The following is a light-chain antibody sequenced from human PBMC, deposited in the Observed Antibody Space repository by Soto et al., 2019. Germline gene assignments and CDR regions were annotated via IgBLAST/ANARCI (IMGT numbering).Light chain of an antibody. CDR2: STN. CDR3: MLYMGGGLVV. J-gene: IGLJ2*01. Sequence: QSVVTQAPSFSVSPGGTVTLTCVLTSGSVSTTYYPSWYQQTPGQAPRTLIYSTNIRSSGVPDRFSGSILGNKAALTITGAQADDESDYHCMLYMGGGLVVFGGGTKLTVL. CDR1: SGSVSTTYY. V-gene: IGLV8-61*01.